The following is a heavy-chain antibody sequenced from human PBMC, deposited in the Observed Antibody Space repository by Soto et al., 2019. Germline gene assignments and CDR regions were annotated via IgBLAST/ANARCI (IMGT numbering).Heavy chain of an antibody. D-gene: IGHD3-22*01. V-gene: IGHV3-21*01. CDR2: ISSSSSYI. Sequence: PGGSLRLSCAASGFTFSSYSMNWVRQAPGKGLEWVSSISSSSSYIYYADSVKGRFTISRDNAKNSLYLQMNSLRAEDTAVYYCAREGYYDSSGPTWGFDYWGQGTLVTVSS. CDR3: AREGYYDSSGPTWGFDY. J-gene: IGHJ4*02. CDR1: GFTFSSYS.